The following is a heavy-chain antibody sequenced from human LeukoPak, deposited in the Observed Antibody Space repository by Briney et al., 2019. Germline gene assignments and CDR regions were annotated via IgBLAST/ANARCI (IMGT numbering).Heavy chain of an antibody. J-gene: IGHJ4*02. V-gene: IGHV1-8*02. CDR1: GGTFSSYA. Sequence: ASVKGSCQASGGTFSSYAISWVRQAPGQGLEWMGWMSPNSGDTGYAQKFQDRVTMTRNTSISTAYMELSSLRSDDTAVYYCARGPPNWGYDYWGPGTLVTVSS. D-gene: IGHD7-27*01. CDR2: MSPNSGDT. CDR3: ARGPPNWGYDY.